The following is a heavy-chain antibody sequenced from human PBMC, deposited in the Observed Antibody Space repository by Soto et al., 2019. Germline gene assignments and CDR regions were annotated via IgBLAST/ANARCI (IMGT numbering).Heavy chain of an antibody. CDR2: ISYDGSNK. V-gene: IGHV3-30*18. J-gene: IGHJ6*03. Sequence: GGSLRLSCAASGFTFSSYGMHWVRQAPGKGLEWVAVISYDGSNKYYADSVKGRFTISRDNSKNTLYLQMNSLRAEDTAVYYCAKDHYYGSGSYYGSYYYYYYMDVWGKGTTVTVSS. D-gene: IGHD3-10*01. CDR1: GFTFSSYG. CDR3: AKDHYYGSGSYYGSYYYYYYMDV.